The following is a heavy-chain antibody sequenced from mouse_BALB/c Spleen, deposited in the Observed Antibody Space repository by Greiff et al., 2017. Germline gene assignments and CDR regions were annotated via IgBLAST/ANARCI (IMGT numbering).Heavy chain of an antibody. CDR1: GYTFTSYW. V-gene: IGHV1S127*01. D-gene: IGHD3-2*02. J-gene: IGHJ2*01. CDR2: IDPSDSYT. Sequence: QVQLQQPGAELVKPGASVKMSCKASGYTFTSYWMHWVKQRPGQGLEWIGVIDPSDSYTSYNQKFKGKATLTVDTSSSTAYMQLSSLTSEDSAVYYCTRKAFDYWGQGTTRTVSS. CDR3: TRKAFDY.